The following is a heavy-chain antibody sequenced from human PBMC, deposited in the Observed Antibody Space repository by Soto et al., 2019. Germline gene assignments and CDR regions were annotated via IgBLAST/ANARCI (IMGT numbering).Heavy chain of an antibody. CDR1: GFTFGDYA. CDR3: ARQIYDSDTGPNFQYYFDS. D-gene: IGHD3-22*01. V-gene: IGHV3-49*03. J-gene: IGHJ4*02. Sequence: PGGSLRLSCTASGFTFGDYAMSLFLQAPGKGLDWVGFIRSKAYGGTTEYAASVKGRFTISRDDSKSIAYLQMSSLRASDTAMYYCARQIYDSDTGPNFQYYFDSWGQGTPVTVSS. CDR2: IRSKAYGGTT.